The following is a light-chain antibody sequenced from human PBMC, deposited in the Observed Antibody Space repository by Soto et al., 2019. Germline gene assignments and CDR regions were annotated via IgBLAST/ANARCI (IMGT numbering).Light chain of an antibody. Sequence: DIQMTLSPSSLSASVGDSVTITCQASQDISNYLNWYQLKPGKAAKLLIYDASNLETGVPSRFSGSGSGTGFTFTISSLQPEDVATYYCQQFDNLFTFGPGTKVDIK. V-gene: IGKV1-33*01. CDR3: QQFDNLFT. CDR1: QDISNY. CDR2: DAS. J-gene: IGKJ3*01.